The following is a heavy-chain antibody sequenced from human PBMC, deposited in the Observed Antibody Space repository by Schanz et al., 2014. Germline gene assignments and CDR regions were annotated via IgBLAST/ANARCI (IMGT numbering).Heavy chain of an antibody. J-gene: IGHJ4*02. V-gene: IGHV3-33*01. CDR2: IWNNGVTK. D-gene: IGHD4-17*01. CDR3: ARPRFDYGEVDY. Sequence: QVQMVESWGGVVQPGRSLRLSCSVSGFSLNTYGIHWFRQPAGKGLEWVAVIWNNGVTKYYADSVRGRFTISRDRFQNTLYLRMSSLRAEDTAVYYCARPRFDYGEVDYWGQGTLVTVSS. CDR1: GFSLNTYG.